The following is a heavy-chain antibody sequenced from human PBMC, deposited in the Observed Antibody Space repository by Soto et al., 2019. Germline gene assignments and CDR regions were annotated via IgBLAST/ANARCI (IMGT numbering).Heavy chain of an antibody. CDR2: ITADGGT. CDR1: EFTVSGHA. Sequence: EVQVLESGGGLVQPGGSLRLSCEGSEFTVSGHAMTWIRQAPGKGPEWVSTITADGGTYYADSVKGRFAMSRDTSENTLYLPMNSLGAEDTAAYYCAPHVSCSGGSCQYDAFAIRGQGTMVTVSS. CDR3: APHVSCSGGSCQYDAFAI. V-gene: IGHV3-23*01. J-gene: IGHJ3*02. D-gene: IGHD2-15*01.